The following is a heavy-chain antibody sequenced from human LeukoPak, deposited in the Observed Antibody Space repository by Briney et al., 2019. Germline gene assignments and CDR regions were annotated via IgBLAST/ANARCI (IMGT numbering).Heavy chain of an antibody. J-gene: IGHJ5*02. Sequence: SETLSLTCTVSGYSISSGYYWGWIRQPPGKGLEWIGSIYHSGSTYYNPSLKSRVTISVATSKNQFSLKLSSVTAADTAVYYCARKYYDFWSGSNWFDPWGQGTLVTVSS. CDR2: IYHSGST. CDR1: GYSISSGYY. V-gene: IGHV4-38-2*02. D-gene: IGHD3-3*01. CDR3: ARKYYDFWSGSNWFDP.